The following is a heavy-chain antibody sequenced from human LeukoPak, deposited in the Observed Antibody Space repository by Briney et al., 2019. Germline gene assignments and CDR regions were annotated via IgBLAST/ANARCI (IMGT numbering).Heavy chain of an antibody. J-gene: IGHJ4*02. V-gene: IGHV1-69*01. D-gene: IGHD6-19*01. CDR2: IIPIFGTS. Sequence: SVKVSCKASGGTFSSYAISWVRQAPGQGLEWMGGIIPIFGTSNYAQKFQGRVTITADESTSTAYMELSSLRSEDTAVYYCAKDSLTFGAVAGIFDYWGQGTLVTVSS. CDR1: GGTFSSYA. CDR3: AKDSLTFGAVAGIFDY.